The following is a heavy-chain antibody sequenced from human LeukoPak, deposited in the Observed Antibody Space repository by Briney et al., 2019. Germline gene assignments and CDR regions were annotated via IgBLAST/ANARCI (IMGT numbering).Heavy chain of an antibody. D-gene: IGHD2/OR15-2a*01. Sequence: GGSLRLSCAASGFTFSSYEMNWVRQAPGKGLEWVSYISSSGSTIYYADSVKGRFTISRDNAKNSLYLQMNSLRAEDTAVYYCATTSFPGGYYYYGMDVWGKGTTVTVSS. CDR2: ISSSGSTI. V-gene: IGHV3-48*03. CDR1: GFTFSSYE. CDR3: ATTSFPGGYYYYGMDV. J-gene: IGHJ6*04.